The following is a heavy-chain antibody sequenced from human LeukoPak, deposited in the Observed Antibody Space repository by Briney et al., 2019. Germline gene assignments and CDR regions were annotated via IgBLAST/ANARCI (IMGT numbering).Heavy chain of an antibody. V-gene: IGHV3-49*03. CDR2: IRSKAYGGTT. CDR1: GFTFGDYA. D-gene: IGHD6-13*01. CDR3: AAQVAAAAPDAFDI. Sequence: GGSLRLSCTASGFTFGDYAMSWFRQAPGKGLEWVGFIRSKAYGGTTEYAASVKGRFTISRDDSKSIAYLQMNSLRAEDTAVYYCAAQVAAAAPDAFDIWGQGTMVTVSS. J-gene: IGHJ3*02.